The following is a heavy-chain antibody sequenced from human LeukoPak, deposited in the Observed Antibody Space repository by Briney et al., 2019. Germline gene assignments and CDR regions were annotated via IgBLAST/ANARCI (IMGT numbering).Heavy chain of an antibody. CDR1: GFTFSSYA. V-gene: IGHV3-23*01. CDR2: ISDSGGST. J-gene: IGHJ3*02. Sequence: PGGSLRLSCAASGFTFSSYAMNWVRQAPGKVLEWVSVISDSGGSTYYADSVKGRFTISRDNSKKTLYLQMNSLRAEDTAIYYCAKRLATAAGTGKGAFDIWGQGTMVTVSS. D-gene: IGHD6-13*01. CDR3: AKRLATAAGTGKGAFDI.